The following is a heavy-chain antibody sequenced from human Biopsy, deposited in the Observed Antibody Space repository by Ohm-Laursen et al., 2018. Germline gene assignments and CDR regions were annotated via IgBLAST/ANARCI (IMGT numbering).Heavy chain of an antibody. J-gene: IGHJ4*02. CDR1: GFTFSNYA. Sequence: GSLRLSCTASGFTFSNYAMSWVRQAPGKGLEWVSGISGSGGSTYYADSVKGRFTISRDNSKNTLYLRMNSLRAEDTAVYYCAKPADSYGSEFYFDYWGQGTLVTVSS. CDR3: AKPADSYGSEFYFDY. D-gene: IGHD4-17*01. CDR2: ISGSGGST. V-gene: IGHV3-23*01.